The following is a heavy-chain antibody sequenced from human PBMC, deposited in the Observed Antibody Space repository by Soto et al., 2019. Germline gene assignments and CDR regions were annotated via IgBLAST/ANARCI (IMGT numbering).Heavy chain of an antibody. V-gene: IGHV1-18*01. D-gene: IGHD1-7*01. CDR1: GYTFTSYG. CDR2: ISAYNGNT. CDR3: ARESGTSGMLDQDLNWFDP. Sequence: ASVKVSCKASGYTFTSYGISWVRQAPGQGLEWMGWISAYNGNTNYAQKLQGRVTMTTDTSTSTAYMELRSLRSGDTAVYYCARESGTSGMLDQDLNWFDPWGQGTQVTVSS. J-gene: IGHJ5*02.